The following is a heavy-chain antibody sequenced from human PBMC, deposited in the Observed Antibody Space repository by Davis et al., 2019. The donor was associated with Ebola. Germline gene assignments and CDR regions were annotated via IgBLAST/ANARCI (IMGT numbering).Heavy chain of an antibody. CDR2: IYPGDSDT. D-gene: IGHD1-1*01. CDR3: ARALLELNWFDP. Sequence: GESLKISCKASGYSFTSYWIVWVRQMPGKGLECMGIIYPGDSDTRYSPSFQGQVTISADKSISTAYLQWSSLKASDTAMYYCARALLELNWFDPWGQGTLVTVSS. CDR1: GYSFTSYW. V-gene: IGHV5-51*01. J-gene: IGHJ5*02.